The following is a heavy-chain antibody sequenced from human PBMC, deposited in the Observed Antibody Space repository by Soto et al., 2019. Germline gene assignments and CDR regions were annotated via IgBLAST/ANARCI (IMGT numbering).Heavy chain of an antibody. CDR2: IYYSGST. CDR3: ARGVLRYFDLPPGWFDT. Sequence: SETLSLTCTVSGGSISSGGYYWSWIRQHPGKGLEWIGYIYYSGSTYYNPSLKSRVTISVDTSKNQFSLKLSSVTAADTAVYYCARGVLRYFDLPPGWFDTWGQGTRVTVS. J-gene: IGHJ5*02. D-gene: IGHD3-9*01. V-gene: IGHV4-31*03. CDR1: GGSISSGGYY.